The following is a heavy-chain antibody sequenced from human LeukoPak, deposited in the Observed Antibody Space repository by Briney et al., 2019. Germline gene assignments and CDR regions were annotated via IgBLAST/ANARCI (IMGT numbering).Heavy chain of an antibody. CDR1: GFTFNYYA. CDR2: ISGSGAST. V-gene: IGHV3-23*01. D-gene: IGHD6-13*01. CDR3: ASPGIAAAGPFYYYVMDV. J-gene: IGHJ6*02. Sequence: GGSLRLSCAASGFTFNYYAMSWVRQAPGKGLEWVSSISGSGASTYYADSVRGRFTIMGDNSKNTLYLQMNSLRAEDTAVYYCASPGIAAAGPFYYYVMDVWGQGTTVTVSS.